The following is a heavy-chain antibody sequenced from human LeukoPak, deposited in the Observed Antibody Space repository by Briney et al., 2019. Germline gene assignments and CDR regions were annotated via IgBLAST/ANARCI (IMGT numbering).Heavy chain of an antibody. CDR2: IKQDGSDK. J-gene: IGHJ4*03. D-gene: IGHD6-19*01. V-gene: IGHV3-7*01. CDR1: GFSFSGYW. CDR3: ASNPEDSSGSDY. Sequence: GGSLRLSCAASGFSFSGYWMNWVRQAPGKGLEWVANIKQDGSDKYYVDSVKGRFTISRDNAKNSVYLQMNSLRDEDTAAYYCASNPEDSSGSDYWGQGTTVTVSS.